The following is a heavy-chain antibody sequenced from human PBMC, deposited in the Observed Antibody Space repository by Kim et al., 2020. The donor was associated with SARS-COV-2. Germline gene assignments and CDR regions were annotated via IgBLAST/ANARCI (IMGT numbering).Heavy chain of an antibody. CDR1: GGSISSSSYY. D-gene: IGHD6-19*01. J-gene: IGHJ5*02. Sequence: SETLSLTCTVSGGSISSSSYYWGWIRQPPGKGLEWIGSIYYSGSTYYNPSLKSRVTISVDTSKNQFSLRLSSVTAADTAVYCCARHERQWLAVTLNWFDPWGQGTLVTVSS. V-gene: IGHV4-39*01. CDR3: ARHERQWLAVTLNWFDP. CDR2: IYYSGST.